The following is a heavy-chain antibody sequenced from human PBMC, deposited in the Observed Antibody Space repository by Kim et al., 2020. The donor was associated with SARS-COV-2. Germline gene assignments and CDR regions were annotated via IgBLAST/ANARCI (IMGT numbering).Heavy chain of an antibody. CDR2: IVVGSGNT. V-gene: IGHV1-58*02. Sequence: SVKVSCKASGFTFTSSAMQWVRQARGQRLEWIGWIVVGSGNTNYAQKFQERVTITRDMSTSTAYMELSSLRSEDTAVYYCAAVRYCSGGSCYSGYYGMDVWGQGTTVTVSS. CDR1: GFTFTSSA. D-gene: IGHD2-15*01. J-gene: IGHJ6*02. CDR3: AAVRYCSGGSCYSGYYGMDV.